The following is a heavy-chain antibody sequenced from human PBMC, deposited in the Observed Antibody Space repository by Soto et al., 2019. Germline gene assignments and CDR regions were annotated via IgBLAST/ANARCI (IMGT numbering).Heavy chain of an antibody. CDR2: ISYDGSDK. CDR3: VKDRVPGAYGNYYGMDV. Sequence: HPWGSLPLCCRLSVLTFKNSGMHQVRQAPGKGPEWMAVISYDGSDKYYADSVKGRVIISRDNSKNTLNLEMKSLRAEDTAIYYCVKDRVPGAYGNYYGMDVWGQGTTVTVSS. V-gene: IGHV3-30*18. CDR1: VLTFKNSG. J-gene: IGHJ6*02. D-gene: IGHD5-12*01.